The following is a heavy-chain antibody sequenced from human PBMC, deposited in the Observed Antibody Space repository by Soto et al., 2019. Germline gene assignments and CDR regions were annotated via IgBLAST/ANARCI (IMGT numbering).Heavy chain of an antibody. Sequence: SVKVSCKASGFTFTSSAVQWVRQARGQRLEWIGWIVVGSGNTNYAQKFQERVTITRDMSTSTAYMELSSLRSEDTAVYYCAASPMYSSGWYFDYWGQGTQVTVSS. CDR3: AASPMYSSGWYFDY. CDR2: IVVGSGNT. V-gene: IGHV1-58*01. J-gene: IGHJ4*02. CDR1: GFTFTSSA. D-gene: IGHD6-19*01.